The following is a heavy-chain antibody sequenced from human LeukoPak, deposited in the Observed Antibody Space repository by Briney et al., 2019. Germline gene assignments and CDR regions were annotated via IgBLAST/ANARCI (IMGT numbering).Heavy chain of an antibody. V-gene: IGHV3-21*01. D-gene: IGHD4/OR15-4a*01. Sequence: GGSLRLSCAASGFTFSSYSMNWVREAPGKGREWVSSISSSSSYIYYADSVKGRFTISRDNAKNTLYLQMNSLRAEDTAVYYCARNALEVQRGWFEPWGQGTLVNASS. CDR1: GFTFSSYS. CDR3: ARNALEVQRGWFEP. CDR2: ISSSSSYI. J-gene: IGHJ5*02.